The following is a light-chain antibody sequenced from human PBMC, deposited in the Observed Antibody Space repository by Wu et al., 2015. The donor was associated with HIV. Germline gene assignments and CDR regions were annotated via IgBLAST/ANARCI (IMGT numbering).Light chain of an antibody. CDR1: ESIRNN. V-gene: IGKV3D-15*01. Sequence: EVVMTQSPATLSVSPGERATLSCRASESIRNNLAWYQHKPGQGPRLVMYDTSKRATDIPARFSASASGTDYTLTISSLQPDDSATYYCLQDYNYPWAFGQGTKVEVK. CDR3: LQDYNYPWA. CDR2: DTS. J-gene: IGKJ1*01.